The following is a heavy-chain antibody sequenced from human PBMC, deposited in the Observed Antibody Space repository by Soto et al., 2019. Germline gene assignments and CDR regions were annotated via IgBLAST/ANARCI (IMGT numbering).Heavy chain of an antibody. J-gene: IGHJ5*02. CDR1: GYTFTSYA. Sequence: QVPLVQSGSELKKPGASVKVSCKASGYTFTSYAMNWVRQAPGQGLEWMGWINTNTGNPTYAQGFTGRFVFSLDTSVSTAYLQICSLEAEDTAVYYCARTVPIIAAAGTRGWFDPWGQGTLVTVSS. V-gene: IGHV7-4-1*01. D-gene: IGHD6-13*01. CDR3: ARTVPIIAAAGTRGWFDP. CDR2: INTNTGNP.